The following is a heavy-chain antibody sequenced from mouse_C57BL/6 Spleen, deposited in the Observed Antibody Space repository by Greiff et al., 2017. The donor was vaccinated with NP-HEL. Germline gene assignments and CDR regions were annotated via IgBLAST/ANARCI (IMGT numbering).Heavy chain of an antibody. Sequence: EVKVVESEGGLVQPGSSMKLSFTTSGFTFSDYYLAWVRQVPETGLDWVANINYDGSSTYYLDSLLCRFIISRVNAKNILYLQMSSLKSEDTATYYYEREGGLRRRTYAMNYWGQGTSVTVSS. D-gene: IGHD2-4*01. CDR1: GFTFSDYY. V-gene: IGHV5-16*01. CDR3: EREGGLRRRTYAMNY. CDR2: INYDGSST. J-gene: IGHJ4*01.